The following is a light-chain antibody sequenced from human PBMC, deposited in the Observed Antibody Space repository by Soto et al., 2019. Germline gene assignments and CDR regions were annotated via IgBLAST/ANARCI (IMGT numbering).Light chain of an antibody. Sequence: QAVVTQEPSLTVSPGGTVTLTCGPSTGAVTSGHFPYWFQQKPGQAPRTLIYETSNRHSWTPARFSGSLLGGKAALTLSGAQPEDEADYYCLFSYGGPRVFGGGTKLTVL. CDR3: LFSYGGPRV. CDR1: TGAVTSGHF. CDR2: ETS. V-gene: IGLV7-46*01. J-gene: IGLJ2*01.